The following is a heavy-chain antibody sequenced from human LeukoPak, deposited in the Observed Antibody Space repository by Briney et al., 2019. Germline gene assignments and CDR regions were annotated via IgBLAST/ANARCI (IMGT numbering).Heavy chain of an antibody. V-gene: IGHV4-4*07. Sequence: PSETLFLTCTVSGGSISDYYWSWIRQPAGKGLEWIGRIYTTGSTDYNPSLKSRVTMSVDTSKNQFSLKLSSVTAADTAVYYCARGPPPDFDCWGQGTLVTVSS. CDR1: GGSISDYY. CDR2: IYTTGST. J-gene: IGHJ4*02. CDR3: ARGPPPDFDC.